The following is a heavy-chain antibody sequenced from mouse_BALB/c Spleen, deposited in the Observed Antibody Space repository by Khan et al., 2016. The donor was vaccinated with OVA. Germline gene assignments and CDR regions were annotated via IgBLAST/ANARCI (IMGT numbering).Heavy chain of an antibody. CDR2: ISYSGST. V-gene: IGHV3-8*02. D-gene: IGHD2-12*01. Sequence: MQLEESGPSLVKPSQTLSLTCSVTGDSITSGFLNWIRKFPGNKLEYMGYISYSGSTYYNPSLISRISITRDTSKNQYYLQLNYVTTEDTATYYCSRYRSYDVYIDYWGQGTTLTVSS. J-gene: IGHJ2*01. CDR1: GDSITSGF. CDR3: SRYRSYDVYIDY.